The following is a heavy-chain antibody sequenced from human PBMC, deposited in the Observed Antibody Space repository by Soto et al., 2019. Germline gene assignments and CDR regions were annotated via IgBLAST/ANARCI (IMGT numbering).Heavy chain of an antibody. CDR3: AKGGDGYSSFFDY. V-gene: IGHV3-30*18. CDR1: GFTFSTYA. D-gene: IGHD5-18*01. Sequence: QVQLVESGGGVVQPGRSLSLSCAASGFTFSTYAIHWVRQAPGKGLEWVAVISNDGRNEYYADSVKGRFTISRDISKNPLYLQMNSLRAEDTGVYYCAKGGDGYSSFFDYWGQGTLVTVSS. J-gene: IGHJ4*02. CDR2: ISNDGRNE.